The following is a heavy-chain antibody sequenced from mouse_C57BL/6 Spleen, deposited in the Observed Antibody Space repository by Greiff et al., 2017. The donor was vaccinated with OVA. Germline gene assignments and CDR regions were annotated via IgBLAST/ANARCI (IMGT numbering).Heavy chain of an antibody. CDR2: IWSGGST. J-gene: IGHJ1*03. CDR1: GFSLTSYG. Sequence: QVQLQQSGPGLVQPSQSLSITCTVSGFSLTSYGVHWVRQSPGKGLEWLGVIWSGGSTDYNAAFISRLSISKDDSTHQVFFKMNSLQADDTAIYYCARKMGYSNYGYFDVWGTGTTVTVSS. CDR3: ARKMGYSNYGYFDV. D-gene: IGHD2-5*01. V-gene: IGHV2-2*01.